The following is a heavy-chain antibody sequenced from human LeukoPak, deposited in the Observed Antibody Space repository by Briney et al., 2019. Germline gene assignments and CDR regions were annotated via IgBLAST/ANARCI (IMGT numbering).Heavy chain of an antibody. Sequence: GGSLRLSCAASGFTFSSYAMSWVRQAPGKGLEWVSAISGSGGSTYYADSVKGRFTISRDNSKNTLYLQMNSLRAEDTAVYYCAKLSDRYNWNDDVAGYFDYWGQGTLVTVSS. CDR3: AKLSDRYNWNDDVAGYFDY. CDR2: ISGSGGST. J-gene: IGHJ4*02. V-gene: IGHV3-23*01. CDR1: GFTFSSYA. D-gene: IGHD1-20*01.